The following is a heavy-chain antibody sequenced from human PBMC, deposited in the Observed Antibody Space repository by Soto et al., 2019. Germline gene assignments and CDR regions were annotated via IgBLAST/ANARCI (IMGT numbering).Heavy chain of an antibody. CDR2: IYYSGTT. CDR1: GGSISSSSHH. D-gene: IGHD6-13*01. CDR3: AREKDSAGDP. V-gene: IGHV4-39*02. Sequence: SETLSLTCAVSGGSISSSSHHWGWIRQPPGQGLEWIGSIYYSGTTYYNPSLKSRLTISVDTSKNQFSLRLSSVTAADTAVYYCAREKDSAGDPWGQGTLVTVSS. J-gene: IGHJ5*01.